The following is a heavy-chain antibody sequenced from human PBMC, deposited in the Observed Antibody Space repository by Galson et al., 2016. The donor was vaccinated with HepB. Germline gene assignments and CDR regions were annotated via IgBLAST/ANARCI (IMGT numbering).Heavy chain of an antibody. V-gene: IGHV3-33*01. D-gene: IGHD3-10*01. CDR2: IWYDGSNK. Sequence: SLRLSCAASGFTFGSYALHWVRQAPGKGLEWVALIWYDGSNKYYADSVKGRFAISRDNSKNTLYLQMNSLRAEDTAVYYCARDSYYGSGSPADYWGQGTLVTVSS. CDR1: GFTFGSYA. J-gene: IGHJ4*02. CDR3: ARDSYYGSGSPADY.